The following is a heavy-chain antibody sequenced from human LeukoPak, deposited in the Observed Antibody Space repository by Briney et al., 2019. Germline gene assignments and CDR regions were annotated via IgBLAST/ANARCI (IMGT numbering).Heavy chain of an antibody. D-gene: IGHD3-9*01. CDR3: ARGAPSGYYDILTGYPDYYGMDV. J-gene: IGHJ6*02. Sequence: QTGGSLRLSCAASGFAFSSHWMNWVRQAPGKGLEWVAIINQDGSRKSSADSVKGRFTISRDNAKNLLYLQMNSLRAEDTAVYYCARGAPSGYYDILTGYPDYYGMDVWGQGTTVTVSS. V-gene: IGHV3-7*01. CDR1: GFAFSSHW. CDR2: INQDGSRK.